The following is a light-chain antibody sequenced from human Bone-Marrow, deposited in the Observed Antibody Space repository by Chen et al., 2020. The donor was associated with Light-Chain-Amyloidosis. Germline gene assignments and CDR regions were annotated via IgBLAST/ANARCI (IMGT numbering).Light chain of an antibody. V-gene: IGLV2-14*01. CDR1: SSDVGGDNH. J-gene: IGLJ1*01. CDR2: EVT. Sequence: QSALTQPASVSGSPGQSITISCTGTSSDVGGDNHVSWYQQHPDKAPKLMIYEVTNRPSWVPDRFSGSQSDNTASLTISGLQTEDEADYFCSSYTSTNYLVFGSGTRVTVL. CDR3: SSYTSTNYLV.